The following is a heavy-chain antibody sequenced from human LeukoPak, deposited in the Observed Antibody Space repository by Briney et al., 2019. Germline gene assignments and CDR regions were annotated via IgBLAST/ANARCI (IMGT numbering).Heavy chain of an antibody. CDR1: GFTFSSYE. CDR3: AREGLMVYAMHFDY. Sequence: QPGGSLRLSCAASGFTFSSYEMNWVRQAPGKGLEWVAVISYDGSNKYYADSVKGRFTISRDNSKNTLYLQMNSLRAEDTAVYYCAREGLMVYAMHFDYWGQGTLVTVSS. V-gene: IGHV3-30*04. CDR2: ISYDGSNK. D-gene: IGHD2-8*01. J-gene: IGHJ4*02.